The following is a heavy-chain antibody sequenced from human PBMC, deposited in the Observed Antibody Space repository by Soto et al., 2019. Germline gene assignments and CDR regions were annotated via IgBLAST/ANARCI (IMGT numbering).Heavy chain of an antibody. D-gene: IGHD3-16*01. V-gene: IGHV1-8*01. CDR2: MNPNTRNK. Sequence: GASVKVSCKASGYTFTSYDIHWFRQATGKGLEWMGWMNPNTRNKGYEQPLQGTVTMNRKHSISTEYMEMSSMRSEETPVYYCAREGVRGMDVWGQGTTVTVS. CDR1: GYTFTSYD. CDR3: AREGVRGMDV. J-gene: IGHJ6*02.